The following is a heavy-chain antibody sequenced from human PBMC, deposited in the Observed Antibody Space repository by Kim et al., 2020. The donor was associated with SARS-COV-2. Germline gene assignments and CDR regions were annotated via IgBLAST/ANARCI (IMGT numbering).Heavy chain of an antibody. CDR3: ASRALIAVAGTYWLDP. CDR1: GFTFSSSA. V-gene: IGHV3-30*04. Sequence: GGSLRLSCAASGFTFSSSAMLWVRQAPGKGLEWVAVISYDGTNKFYADSVKGRFTISRDNSKNTLYLQMNSRRAEDMAVYYCASRALIAVAGTYWLDPWGQGTVVTVST. D-gene: IGHD6-19*01. CDR2: ISYDGTNK. J-gene: IGHJ5*02.